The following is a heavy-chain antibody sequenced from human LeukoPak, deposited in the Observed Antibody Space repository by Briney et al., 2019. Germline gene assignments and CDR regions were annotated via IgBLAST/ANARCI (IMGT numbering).Heavy chain of an antibody. Sequence: QPGESLRLSCAASGCTFSSYAMSWVRQAPGKGLEWVSTISASDGSTFYADSVKGRFTISRDDSKNTLYLQMNSLRAEDTAVYFCAKDLYGDYVGDYWGQGTLVTVCS. V-gene: IGHV3-23*01. J-gene: IGHJ4*02. CDR1: GCTFSSYA. D-gene: IGHD4-17*01. CDR2: ISASDGST. CDR3: AKDLYGDYVGDY.